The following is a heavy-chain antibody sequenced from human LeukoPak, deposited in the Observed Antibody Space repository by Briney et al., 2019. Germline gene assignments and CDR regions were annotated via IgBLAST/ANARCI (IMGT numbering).Heavy chain of an antibody. J-gene: IGHJ3*02. CDR2: ISSNGGST. D-gene: IGHD6-13*01. V-gene: IGHV3-64*01. CDR1: GFTFGSYA. Sequence: GGSLRLSCAASGFTFGSYAMHWVRQAPGKGLEYVSAISSNGGSTYYANSVKGRFTISRDNSKNTLYLQMGSLRAEDMAVYYCARLQLVRAFDIWGQGTMVTVSS. CDR3: ARLQLVRAFDI.